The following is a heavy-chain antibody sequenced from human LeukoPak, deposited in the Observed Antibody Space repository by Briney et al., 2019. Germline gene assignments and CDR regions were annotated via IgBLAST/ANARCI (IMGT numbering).Heavy chain of an antibody. D-gene: IGHD5-12*01. Sequence: GGSLRLSCAASGFTFSSYWMSWVRQAPGMGLEWVANIKQDGSEKYYVDSVKGRFTISRDNSKSTLFLQMNSLRAEDTAVYYCVKEVVATIPPLWGQGTLVTVSS. V-gene: IGHV3-7*03. CDR2: IKQDGSEK. J-gene: IGHJ4*02. CDR3: VKEVVATIPPL. CDR1: GFTFSSYW.